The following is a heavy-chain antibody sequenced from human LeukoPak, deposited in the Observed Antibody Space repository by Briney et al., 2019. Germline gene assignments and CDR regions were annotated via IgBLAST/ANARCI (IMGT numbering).Heavy chain of an antibody. CDR3: TRAAMIYSISGRRFDY. V-gene: IGHV3-21*04. CDR2: ISSSSTYI. CDR1: GFTLRSYS. J-gene: IGHJ4*02. D-gene: IGHD3/OR15-3a*01. Sequence: GGSLRLSCAASGFTLRSYSMIWVRQAPGRGLEWVSSISSSSTYIFYADSVKGRFTISRDNAKNSLYLQMNSLTVDDTAVYYCTRAAMIYSISGRRFDYWGRGTLVTVSS.